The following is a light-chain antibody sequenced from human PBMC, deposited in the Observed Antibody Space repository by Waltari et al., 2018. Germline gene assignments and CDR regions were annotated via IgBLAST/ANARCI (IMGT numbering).Light chain of an antibody. Sequence: DVQMNQSPSSLSASIGDRVTITCQASQDINNYLNWYQQKPGKAPNLLIYATSNLESGVPSRFSGSGSGTLFTFTISSLQPEDIATYYCQQYDSLPLTFGPGTTVDV. J-gene: IGKJ3*01. V-gene: IGKV1-33*01. CDR2: ATS. CDR3: QQYDSLPLT. CDR1: QDINNY.